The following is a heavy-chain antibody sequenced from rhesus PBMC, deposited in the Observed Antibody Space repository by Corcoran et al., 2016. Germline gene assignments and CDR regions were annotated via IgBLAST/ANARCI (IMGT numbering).Heavy chain of an antibody. D-gene: IGHD4-35*01. CDR3: AKDEDYGNLLY. V-gene: IGHV3S5*01. CDR2: INSGGVTP. Sequence: EVQLVETGGGLVQPGGSLKLSCAASGFTFSSYGMSWVRQASGKGLEWVSVINSGGVTPYYTDSVKVRFTISRDYSKNTLSLQINSLRAEDTAVYYCAKDEDYGNLLYLGQGVLVTVSS. CDR1: GFTFSSYG. J-gene: IGHJ4*01.